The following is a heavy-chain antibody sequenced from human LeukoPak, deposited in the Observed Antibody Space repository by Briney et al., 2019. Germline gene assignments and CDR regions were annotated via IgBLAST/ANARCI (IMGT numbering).Heavy chain of an antibody. J-gene: IGHJ6*02. V-gene: IGHV3-7*01. Sequence: GGSLRLSCAASGFTFSSYWMSWVRQAPGKGLKWVAHIKQDGSEKYYVDSVKGRFTISRDNAKNSLYLQMNSLRAEDTAVYYCARDHRYYDSSGYYFSYYYGMDVWGQGTTVTVSS. CDR3: ARDHRYYDSSGYYFSYYYGMDV. CDR1: GFTFSSYW. D-gene: IGHD3-22*01. CDR2: IKQDGSEK.